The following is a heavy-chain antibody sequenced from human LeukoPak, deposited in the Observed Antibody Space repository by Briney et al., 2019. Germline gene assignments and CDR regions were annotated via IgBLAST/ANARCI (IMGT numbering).Heavy chain of an antibody. CDR2: IYYSRDT. D-gene: IGHD5-18*01. CDR3: ARLRGYTYGPPGY. V-gene: IGHV4-39*01. Sequence: SETLSLTCTVSGSSISSSTYYWGWLRQPPGMGLDWIGSIYYSRDTYDNPSRKSRVTISVDTSKHQFYLNLSSVTAADTAIYYCARLRGYTYGPPGYWGQGTLVTVSS. J-gene: IGHJ4*02. CDR1: GSSISSSTYY.